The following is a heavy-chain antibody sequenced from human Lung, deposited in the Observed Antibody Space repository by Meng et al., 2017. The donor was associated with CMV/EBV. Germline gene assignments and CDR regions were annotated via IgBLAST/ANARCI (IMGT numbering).Heavy chain of an antibody. Sequence: XVSXXGSGYSFTSYWIGWVRQMPGKGLEWMGIIYPGDSDTRYSTSFQGQVTISADKSISTAYLQWSSLKASDTAMYYCARQSSLGYCSSTSCYSYYGMDVWGQGTXVTVSS. J-gene: IGHJ6*02. CDR1: GYSFTSYW. CDR3: ARQSSLGYCSSTSCYSYYGMDV. CDR2: IYPGDSDT. V-gene: IGHV5-51*01. D-gene: IGHD2-2*02.